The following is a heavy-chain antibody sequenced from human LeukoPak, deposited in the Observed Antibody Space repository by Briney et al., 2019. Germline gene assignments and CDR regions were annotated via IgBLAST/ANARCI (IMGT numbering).Heavy chain of an antibody. V-gene: IGHV1-46*01. CDR1: XXTFXXXX. CDR3: ARDQEGFDY. J-gene: IGHJ4*02. Sequence: ASVTVSCKASXXTFXXXXXXWVXXAPXXXLEWMGMIYPRDGSTSYAQKFQGRVTVTRDTSTSTLHMELSGLRSEDTAVYYCARDQEGFDYWGQGTLVTVSS. CDR2: IYPRDGST.